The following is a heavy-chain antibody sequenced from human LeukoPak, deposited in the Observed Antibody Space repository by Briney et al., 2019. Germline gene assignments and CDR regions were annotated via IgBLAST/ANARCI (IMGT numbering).Heavy chain of an antibody. CDR1: GFTFSSYA. Sequence: PGGSLRLSCAASGFTFSSYAMSWIRQPPGKGLEWIGYIYYSGSTNYNPSLKSRVTISVDTSKNQFSLKLSSVTAADTAVYYCARAGLLYDSSGYGFDYWGQGTLVTVSS. CDR3: ARAGLLYDSSGYGFDY. D-gene: IGHD3-22*01. V-gene: IGHV4-59*12. J-gene: IGHJ4*02. CDR2: IYYSGST.